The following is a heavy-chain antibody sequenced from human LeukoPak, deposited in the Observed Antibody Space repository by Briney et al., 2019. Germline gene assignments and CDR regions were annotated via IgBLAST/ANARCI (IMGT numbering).Heavy chain of an antibody. J-gene: IGHJ4*02. D-gene: IGHD3-10*01. Sequence: GGSLRLSCAASGFAVSSNYMNWVRQAPGKGLERVSVLYPDGRTYYADSVSGRFPISRYVSKNTLFLQMTSLRAEDTAVYYCAKAKGWYGEGYFDYWGQGTLVTVSS. CDR1: GFAVSSNY. CDR2: LYPDGRT. V-gene: IGHV3-53*01. CDR3: AKAKGWYGEGYFDY.